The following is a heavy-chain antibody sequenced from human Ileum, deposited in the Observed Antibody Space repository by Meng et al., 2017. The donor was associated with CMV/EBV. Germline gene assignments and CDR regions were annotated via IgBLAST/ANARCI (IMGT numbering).Heavy chain of an antibody. D-gene: IGHD2-2*01. CDR2: ISGSGSTI. CDR3: AREGLVVVPAATYFDY. Sequence: GGSLRLSCAASGFTFSDYYMSWIRQAPGKGLEWVSYISGSGSTIYYADSVKGRFTISRDNAKNSLYLQMNSLRAEDTAVYYCAREGLVVVPAATYFDYWGQGTLVTVSS. CDR1: GFTFSDYY. V-gene: IGHV3-11*04. J-gene: IGHJ4*02.